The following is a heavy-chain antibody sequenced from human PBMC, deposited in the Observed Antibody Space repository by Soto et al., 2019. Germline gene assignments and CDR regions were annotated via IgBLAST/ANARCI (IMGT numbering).Heavy chain of an antibody. CDR2: ISADGSSK. CDR1: GFTFSSFG. J-gene: IGHJ4*02. D-gene: IGHD4-17*01. CDR3: ARDRWGDFGDLNLPGY. V-gene: IGHV3-30*03. Sequence: QVLLVESGGGVVQPGRSLRISCAVSGFTFSSFGMHWVRQAPGKGLEWVAVISADGSSKHYADSLKGRFTISRDNSNNTLYLQMDSLRPEDTAVYYCARDRWGDFGDLNLPGYWGQGTLVTVSS.